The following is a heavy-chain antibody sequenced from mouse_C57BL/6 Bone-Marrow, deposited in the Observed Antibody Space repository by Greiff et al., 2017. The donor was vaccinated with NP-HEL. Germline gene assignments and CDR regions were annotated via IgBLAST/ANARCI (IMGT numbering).Heavy chain of an antibody. Sequence: QVQLKESGAELVKPGASVKLSCTASGYTFTEYTIHWVKQRSGQGLEWIGWFYPGSGSINYTEKFKDKATLTADKSSSTVYMVLSRLTSEDSAVYFCARHETTVVARWAFDYWGQGTTLTVSS. D-gene: IGHD1-1*01. J-gene: IGHJ2*01. CDR3: ARHETTVVARWAFDY. CDR1: GYTFTEYT. V-gene: IGHV1-62-2*01. CDR2: FYPGSGSI.